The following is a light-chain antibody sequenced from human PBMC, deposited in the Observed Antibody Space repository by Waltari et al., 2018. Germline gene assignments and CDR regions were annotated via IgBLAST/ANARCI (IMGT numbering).Light chain of an antibody. CDR2: AAS. CDR1: QGISNY. J-gene: IGKJ1*01. Sequence: DIQMTQSPSSLSASVGDRVTITCRASQGISNYLAWYQQKPGKVPKLLIYAASTLQSGVPSRFSVSGSGTDFTLTISSLQPEDVATYYCQKYNSAPRWTFGQGTKVEIK. V-gene: IGKV1-27*01. CDR3: QKYNSAPRWT.